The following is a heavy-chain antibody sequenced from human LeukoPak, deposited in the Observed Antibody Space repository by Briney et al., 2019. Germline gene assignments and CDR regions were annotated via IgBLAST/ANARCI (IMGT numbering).Heavy chain of an antibody. V-gene: IGHV3-21*01. CDR3: ARESYGDASGSYHGEAFDI. J-gene: IGHJ3*02. D-gene: IGHD3-10*01. CDR1: GFRITNYN. CDR2: ISGSSRDI. Sequence: GGSLRLSCAVSGFRITNYNMNWVRQAPGKGLEWVSSISGSSRDIYYADSAKGRFTISRDNAKNSLYLQMNSLRAEDTAVYYCARESYGDASGSYHGEAFDIWGQGTMVTVSS.